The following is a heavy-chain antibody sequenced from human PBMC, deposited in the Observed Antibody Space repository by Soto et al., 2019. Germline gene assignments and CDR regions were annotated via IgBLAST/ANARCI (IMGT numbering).Heavy chain of an antibody. CDR2: IYHSGGT. J-gene: IGHJ6*02. CDR1: GGSISSGDYS. Sequence: QLQLQESGSGLVNPSQTLSLTCAVSGGSISSGDYSWSWIRQPPGKGLEWIGYIYHSGGTSYNPSLKSRVTISVDRSKNQFSLKLTSVTAADTAVYYCARGGATSLGYYYYGIDLWGQGATVTVSS. D-gene: IGHD5-12*01. V-gene: IGHV4-30-2*01. CDR3: ARGGATSLGYYYYGIDL.